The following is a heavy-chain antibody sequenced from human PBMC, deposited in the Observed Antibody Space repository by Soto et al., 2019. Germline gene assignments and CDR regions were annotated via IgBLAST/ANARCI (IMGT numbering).Heavy chain of an antibody. J-gene: IGHJ5*02. Sequence: ASVKVSCKASGGTFSSYAISWVLQAPVQGLEWMEVIIPIFLTANYAQEYQGRVTITADESTSTAYMELRSLRPEYTAVYQCARLIGDEGSWGEGTLVTVSS. CDR2: IIPIFLTA. CDR1: GGTFSSYA. V-gene: IGHV1-69*13. CDR3: ARLIGDEGS.